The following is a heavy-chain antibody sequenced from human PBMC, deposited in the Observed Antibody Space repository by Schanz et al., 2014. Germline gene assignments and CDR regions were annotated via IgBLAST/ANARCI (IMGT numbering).Heavy chain of an antibody. CDR3: AKDRSWDYDSSGYFDY. Sequence: EVQLLASGGGLVQPGGSLRLSCTASGFTFSSYSMNWVRQAPGKGLEWVSAISGGGGTTYYADSVKGRFTISRDNSKNTLYLQMNSLRAEDTAVYYCAKDRSWDYDSSGYFDYWGQGTLVTVSS. CDR2: ISGGGGTT. CDR1: GFTFSSYS. V-gene: IGHV3-23*01. J-gene: IGHJ4*02. D-gene: IGHD3-22*01.